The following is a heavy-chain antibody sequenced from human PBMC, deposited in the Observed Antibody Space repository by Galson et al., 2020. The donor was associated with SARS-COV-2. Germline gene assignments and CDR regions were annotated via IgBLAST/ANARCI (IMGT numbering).Heavy chain of an antibody. J-gene: IGHJ4*02. D-gene: IGHD2-8*02. CDR2: IKQDSSEK. V-gene: IGHV3-7*03. CDR3: ARDGGTGGYYSLDY. CDR1: GFSFSSYW. Sequence: GGSLRLSCAASGFSFSSYWMTWVRQAPGKGLEWVAYIKQDSSEKYYVDSVKGRFTISRDNAKNSLYLQMNNLGADDTAVYYCARDGGTGGYYSLDYWGQGTLVTVSS.